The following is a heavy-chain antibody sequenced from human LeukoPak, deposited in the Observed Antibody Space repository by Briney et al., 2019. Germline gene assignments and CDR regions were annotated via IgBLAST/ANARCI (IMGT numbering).Heavy chain of an antibody. J-gene: IGHJ4*02. CDR3: ARRDCSSTTCYAGSYYFDY. CDR2: IYYSGAT. D-gene: IGHD2-2*01. Sequence: SETLSLTCTVSGGSISNGAYYWSWIRQHPGKGLQWIGYIYYSGATYYNPSLKSRVTMSVDTSKNQFSLKLTSVTAADTAVYYCARRDCSSTTCYAGSYYFDYWGQGTLVTVSS. V-gene: IGHV4-31*03. CDR1: GGSISNGAYY.